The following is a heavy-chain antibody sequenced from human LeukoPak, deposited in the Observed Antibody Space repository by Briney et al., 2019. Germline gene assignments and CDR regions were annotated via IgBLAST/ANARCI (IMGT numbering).Heavy chain of an antibody. Sequence: ASVKVSCKVSGYTLTELSMHWVRQAPGKGLEWMGGFDPEDGETIYAQKFQGRVTMTEDTSTDTAYMELSSLRSEDTAMYYCARTVVVTAEHAFDIWGQGTMVTVSS. V-gene: IGHV1-24*01. D-gene: IGHD2-21*02. CDR3: ARTVVVTAEHAFDI. CDR2: FDPEDGET. J-gene: IGHJ3*02. CDR1: GYTLTELS.